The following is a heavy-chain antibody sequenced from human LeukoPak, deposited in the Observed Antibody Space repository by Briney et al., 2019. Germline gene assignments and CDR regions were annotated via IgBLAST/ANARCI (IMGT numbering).Heavy chain of an antibody. V-gene: IGHV4-59*12. CDR2: IYYSGTT. CDR1: GGSISSYY. J-gene: IGHJ6*03. Sequence: SETLSLTCTVSGGSISSYYWSWIRQPPGKGLEWIGYIYYSGTTNYNPSLESRATISVDTSKNQFSLKLSSVTAADTAVYYCARGRSHYDFWSGYYRANYMDVWGKGTTVTVSS. CDR3: ARGRSHYDFWSGYYRANYMDV. D-gene: IGHD3-3*01.